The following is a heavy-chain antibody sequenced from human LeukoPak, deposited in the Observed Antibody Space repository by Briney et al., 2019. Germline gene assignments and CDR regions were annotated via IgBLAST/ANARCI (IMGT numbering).Heavy chain of an antibody. V-gene: IGHV3-30*02. CDR3: ARGLYYDILTGPPGIDY. CDR2: IRYDGSNK. Sequence: GGSLRLSCVGSGFIFSDYPIHWVRQAPGKGLEWVAFIRYDGSNKYYADSVKGRFTISRDNAKNSLYLQMNSLRAEDTAVYYCARGLYYDILTGPPGIDYWGQGTLVTVSS. D-gene: IGHD3-9*01. CDR1: GFIFSDYP. J-gene: IGHJ4*02.